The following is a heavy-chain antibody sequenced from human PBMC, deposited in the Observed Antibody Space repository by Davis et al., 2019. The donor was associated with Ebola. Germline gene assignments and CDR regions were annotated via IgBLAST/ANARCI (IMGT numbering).Heavy chain of an antibody. CDR2: IYYSGST. V-gene: IGHV4-39*07. Sequence: SETLSLTCTVSGGSISSSSYYWGWIRQPPGKGLEWIGSIYYSGSTYYNPSLKSRVTISVDTSKNQFSLKLSSVTAADTAVYYCARVSGTTLTLSFDPWGQGTLVTVSS. CDR3: ARVSGTTLTLSFDP. CDR1: GGSISSSSYY. J-gene: IGHJ5*02. D-gene: IGHD1-7*01.